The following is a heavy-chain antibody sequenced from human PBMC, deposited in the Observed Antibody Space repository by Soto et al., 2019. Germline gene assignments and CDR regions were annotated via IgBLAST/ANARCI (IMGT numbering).Heavy chain of an antibody. J-gene: IGHJ3*02. D-gene: IGHD2-8*01. Sequence: QVQLVQSGAEVKKPGSSVKVSCKASGGTFSSYAISWVRQAPGQGLEWMGGIIPIFGTANYARKFQGRVTITADESTSTAYMELSSLRSEDTAVYYCARGLSSVVLMVYGRSGAFDIWGQGTMVTVSS. CDR3: ARGLSSVVLMVYGRSGAFDI. CDR2: IIPIFGTA. CDR1: GGTFSSYA. V-gene: IGHV1-69*01.